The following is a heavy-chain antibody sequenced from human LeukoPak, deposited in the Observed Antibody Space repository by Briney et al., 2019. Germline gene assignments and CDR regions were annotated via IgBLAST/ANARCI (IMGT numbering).Heavy chain of an antibody. J-gene: IGHJ2*01. CDR1: GFAFNNYS. CDR2: ISSGGSTI. Sequence: GGSLRLSCAASGFAFNNYSLHWVRQAPDTGLEWMADISSGGSTIYYADSVQDRFTISRDNSKNTLYLQMNSLRADDTAVYYCPSDVIVSTYNWYYWYFEVWGRGTMVTVSS. CDR3: PSDVIVSTYNWYYWYFEV. D-gene: IGHD1-20*01. V-gene: IGHV3-30*07.